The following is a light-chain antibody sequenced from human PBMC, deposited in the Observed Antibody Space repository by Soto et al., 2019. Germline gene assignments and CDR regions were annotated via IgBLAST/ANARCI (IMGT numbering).Light chain of an antibody. Sequence: TQFPATLSASPGGGATLSCRASQSVSSYLAWYQQKPGQAPRLLIYDASDRATGIPARFSGSGSVTDFTLTISGLEPEDFAVYYCQQRSNWITFGQGTRLEIK. J-gene: IGKJ5*01. CDR2: DAS. CDR1: QSVSSY. V-gene: IGKV3-11*01. CDR3: QQRSNWIT.